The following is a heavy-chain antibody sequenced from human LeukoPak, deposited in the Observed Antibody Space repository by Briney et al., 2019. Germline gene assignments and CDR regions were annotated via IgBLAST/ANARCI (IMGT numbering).Heavy chain of an antibody. D-gene: IGHD3-22*01. J-gene: IGHJ4*02. V-gene: IGHV1-8*01. CDR3: ARGGNYYDSSGYAY. CDR1: GYTFTSCD. Sequence: GASVKVCCKASGYTFTSCDINWVRQATGQGLEWVGWMNPNSGNTGYAQKFQGRVTMTRNTSISTAYMELSSLRSEDTAVYYWARGGNYYDSSGYAYWGQGTLVTVSS. CDR2: MNPNSGNT.